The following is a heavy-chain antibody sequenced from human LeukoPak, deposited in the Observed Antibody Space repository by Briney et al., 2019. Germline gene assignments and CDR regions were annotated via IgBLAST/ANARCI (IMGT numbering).Heavy chain of an antibody. CDR3: VRDYWGSLDY. Sequence: SETLSLTCTVSGVSVSITYNWGWVRRPPGKGLEWIGYNGNNNYNPSLKSRATISLDTSKNQFSLKLHSVTDADTAVYYCVRDYWGSLDYWGQGTLVTVSA. J-gene: IGHJ4*02. CDR2: NGNN. V-gene: IGHV4-61*01. D-gene: IGHD7-27*01. CDR1: GVSVSITYN.